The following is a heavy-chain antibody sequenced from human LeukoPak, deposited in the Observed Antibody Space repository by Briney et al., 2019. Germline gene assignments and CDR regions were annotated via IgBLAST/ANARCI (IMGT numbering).Heavy chain of an antibody. CDR3: AIPRGCGGDCSIHSYNWFDP. D-gene: IGHD2-21*02. V-gene: IGHV1-8*01. Sequence: ASVKVSCKASGYTFTSFDINWVRQATGRGLEWMGWMNPNSGNTAYAQNFQGRVTMTRDTSISTAYMELRSLRSDDTAVYYCAIPRGCGGDCSIHSYNWFDPWGQGTLVTVSS. J-gene: IGHJ5*02. CDR1: GYTFTSFD. CDR2: MNPNSGNT.